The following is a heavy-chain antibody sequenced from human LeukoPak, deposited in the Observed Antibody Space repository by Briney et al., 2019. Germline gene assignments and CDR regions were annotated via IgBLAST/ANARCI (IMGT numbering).Heavy chain of an antibody. CDR2: IWYDGTDK. Sequence: GGSLRLSCAASGFTFSSYGMHWVRQGPGKGLEWVTFIWYDGTDKNYADSVKGRFTISRDNSRNTLYLKMNSLRAEDTAVYYCAKDRQLDYWGQGTLVTVSS. V-gene: IGHV3-30*02. D-gene: IGHD6-13*01. CDR1: GFTFSSYG. CDR3: AKDRQLDY. J-gene: IGHJ4*02.